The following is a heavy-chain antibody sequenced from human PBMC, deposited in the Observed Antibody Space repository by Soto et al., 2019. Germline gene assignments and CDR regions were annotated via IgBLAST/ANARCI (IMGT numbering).Heavy chain of an antibody. V-gene: IGHV3-21*05. CDR2: INWRNPDT. CDR3: ATDQQDSYYYAMDV. CDR1: GFIFSSYS. J-gene: IGHJ6*02. Sequence: PGGSLRLSCAASGFIFSSYSMNWVRQAPGKGLEWLSYINWRNPDTYYADSVKGRFTISRDNAKNSLYLQMNSLRDEDTAVYYCATDQQDSYYYAMDVWGQGTTVTVSS.